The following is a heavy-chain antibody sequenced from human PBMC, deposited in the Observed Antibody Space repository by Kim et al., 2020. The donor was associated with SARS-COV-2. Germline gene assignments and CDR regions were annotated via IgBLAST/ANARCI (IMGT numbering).Heavy chain of an antibody. J-gene: IGHJ4*02. CDR3: AALDSVQVPGGI. V-gene: IGHV3-48*03. Sequence: YVDSVKGRFTMSRDNAKNSLYLQMNGLRTEDTAIYYCAALDSVQVPGGIWGQGTLVTVSS. D-gene: IGHD3-10*01.